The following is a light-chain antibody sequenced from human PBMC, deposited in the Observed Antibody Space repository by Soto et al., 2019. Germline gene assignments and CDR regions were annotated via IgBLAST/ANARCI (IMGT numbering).Light chain of an antibody. J-gene: IGLJ1*01. CDR1: SSDVGGYNY. CDR2: EVS. CDR3: NSYTSNSTQV. Sequence: QSALTQPASVSGSPGQSITISRTGTSSDVGGYNYVSWYQQHPGKAPKLMIYEVSNRPSGVSNRFSGSKSGNTASLTISGAPAEDEADYYCNSYTSNSTQVFGTGTKVTVL. V-gene: IGLV2-14*01.